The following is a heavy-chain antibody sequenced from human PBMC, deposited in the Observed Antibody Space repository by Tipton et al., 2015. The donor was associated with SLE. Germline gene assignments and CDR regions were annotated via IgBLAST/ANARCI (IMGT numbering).Heavy chain of an antibody. V-gene: IGHV3-11*01. CDR2: ISSSGTAT. D-gene: IGHD2-21*01. CDR1: GFTLSDYY. CDR3: ARTKRQNVVVIAFPQDAFDI. Sequence: SLRLSCAASGFTLSDYYITWIRQAPGKGLEWISYISSSGTATCYAESVKGRFTISRNDAKNSLSLQMNSLRAEDTAVYYCARTKRQNVVVIAFPQDAFDIWGQGTMVSVSS. J-gene: IGHJ3*02.